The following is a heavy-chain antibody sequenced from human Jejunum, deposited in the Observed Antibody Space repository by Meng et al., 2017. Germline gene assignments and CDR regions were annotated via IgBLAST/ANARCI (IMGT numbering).Heavy chain of an antibody. Sequence: SETLSLTCTVSGGSISSGSFYWSWIRQPAGKGLEWIGRIFSTGSTTYNPSLKSRVTISVDTSKNQFSLKLSSVTAADTAVYYCARADGYIYGYSAFDIWGQGTWVTVSS. D-gene: IGHD5-18*01. CDR3: ARADGYIYGYSAFDI. CDR2: IFSTGST. CDR1: GGSISSGSFY. V-gene: IGHV4-61*02. J-gene: IGHJ3*02.